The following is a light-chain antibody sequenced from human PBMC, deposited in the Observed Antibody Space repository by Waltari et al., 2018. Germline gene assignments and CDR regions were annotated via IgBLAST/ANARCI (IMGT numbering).Light chain of an antibody. CDR1: QSISDW. J-gene: IGKJ1*01. V-gene: IGKV1-5*03. CDR3: QQYDRFSGT. CDR2: KVS. Sequence: DIQMTQSPSTLSASVGDRVTITCRASQSISDWLTWYQQKPGTAPKLLIYKVSKLESGVPSRFSGSGSGTEFTLTISSLQPDDFATYYCQQYDRFSGTFGPGTKVEIK.